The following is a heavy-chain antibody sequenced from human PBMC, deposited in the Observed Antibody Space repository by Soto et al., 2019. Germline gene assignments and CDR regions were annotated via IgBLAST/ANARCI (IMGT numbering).Heavy chain of an antibody. J-gene: IGHJ6*02. Sequence: QVHLVESGGGVVQPGRSLRLSCAASGFTFSSYGMHWVRQAPGKGLEWVAVISYDGSNKYYADSVKGRFTISTDNSKNTLYLQMNSLRAEDTAVYYCAKDLLGPGRAYGMDVWGQGTTVTVSS. V-gene: IGHV3-30*18. CDR1: GFTFSSYG. D-gene: IGHD7-27*01. CDR3: AKDLLGPGRAYGMDV. CDR2: ISYDGSNK.